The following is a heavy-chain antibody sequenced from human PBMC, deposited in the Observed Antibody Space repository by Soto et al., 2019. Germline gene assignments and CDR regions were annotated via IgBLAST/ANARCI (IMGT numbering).Heavy chain of an antibody. Sequence: ASVTVSCKASGYTFTNNDVSWVRQATGQGLEWMGWMNPGSGDTGYAQKFQGRVTMTRDISIATAYMELSSLRSDDTAIYYCATMATVGSLNWFDPWGQGTLGTVSA. D-gene: IGHD3-10*01. CDR1: GYTFTNND. CDR3: ATMATVGSLNWFDP. CDR2: MNPGSGDT. J-gene: IGHJ5*02. V-gene: IGHV1-8*01.